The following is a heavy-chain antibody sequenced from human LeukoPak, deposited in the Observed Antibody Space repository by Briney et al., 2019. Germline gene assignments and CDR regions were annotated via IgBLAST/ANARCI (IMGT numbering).Heavy chain of an antibody. J-gene: IGHJ4*02. CDR2: ISAYNGNT. CDR3: ARDPAVEGYFDY. V-gene: IGHV1-18*01. D-gene: IGHD6-19*01. Sequence: ASVKVPCKAPGYTFTSYGISWVRQAPGQGLEWMGWISAYNGNTNYAQKLQGRVTMTTDTSTSTAYMELRSLRSDDTAVYYCARDPAVEGYFDYWGQGTLVTVSS. CDR1: GYTFTSYG.